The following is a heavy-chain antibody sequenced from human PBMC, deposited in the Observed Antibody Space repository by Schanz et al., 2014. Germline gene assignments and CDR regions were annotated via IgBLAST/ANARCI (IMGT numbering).Heavy chain of an antibody. Sequence: EVQMLESGGGLVQPGGSLRLSCVVSGFTFRSYGMSWVRQAPGKGLEWVSVIAGSGGGPNYADSVKGRSTISRDNSDNTLYLQMNNLRGEDTAVYYCARGSGTFDSWGQGTLVTVSS. CDR3: ARGSGTFDS. V-gene: IGHV3-23*01. J-gene: IGHJ4*02. CDR1: GFTFRSYG. CDR2: IAGSGGGP. D-gene: IGHD3-3*01.